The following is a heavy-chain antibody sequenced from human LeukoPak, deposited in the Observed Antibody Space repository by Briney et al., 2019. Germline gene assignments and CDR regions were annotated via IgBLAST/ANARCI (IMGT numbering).Heavy chain of an antibody. D-gene: IGHD2-8*02. V-gene: IGHV3-30*02. CDR2: IAHHGSDK. Sequence: GGSLRLSCAASGFTFSSYAMHWVRQGPGKGLEWVAYIAHHGSDKYYADSVKGRFTTSRDNSKRTLYLQMNNLRADDTAVYHCAKDGSWSCTDWGQGALVTVSS. CDR1: GFTFSSYA. J-gene: IGHJ4*02. CDR3: AKDGSWSCTD.